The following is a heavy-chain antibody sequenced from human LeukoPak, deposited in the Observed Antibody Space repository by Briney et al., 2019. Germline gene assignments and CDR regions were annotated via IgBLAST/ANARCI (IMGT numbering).Heavy chain of an antibody. CDR1: GLRFRNYG. Sequence: GGSLRLSCVVSGLRFRNYGMHWVRQAPGKGLEWVSVLYIDGNTYYADSVKGRFTISRDNSKNTLYLQMSSLRAEDTAVYYCAGDQWLALQHWGQGTLVTVSS. CDR2: LYIDGNT. CDR3: AGDQWLALQH. J-gene: IGHJ1*01. D-gene: IGHD6-19*01. V-gene: IGHV3-53*01.